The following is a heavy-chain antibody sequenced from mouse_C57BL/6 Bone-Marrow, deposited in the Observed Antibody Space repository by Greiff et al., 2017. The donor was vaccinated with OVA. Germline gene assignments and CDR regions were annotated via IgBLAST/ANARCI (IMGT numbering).Heavy chain of an antibody. Sequence: QVQLQQPGAELVMPGASVKLSCTASGYTFTSYWMHWVKQRPGQGLEWIGEIDPSDSYTNYNQKFKGKSTLTVDKSSSTAYMQLSSLTSEDSAVYYCARRGSYPYYFDYWGQGTTLTVSS. CDR1: GYTFTSYW. CDR3: ARRGSYPYYFDY. CDR2: IDPSDSYT. V-gene: IGHV1-69*01. D-gene: IGHD2-10*01. J-gene: IGHJ2*01.